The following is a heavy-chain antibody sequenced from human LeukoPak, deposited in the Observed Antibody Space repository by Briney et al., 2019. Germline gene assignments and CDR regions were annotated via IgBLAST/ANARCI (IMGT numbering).Heavy chain of an antibody. Sequence: GGSPRLSCAASGFTFSSYAMSWVRQAPGKGLEWVSAISGSGGSTYYADSVKGRFTISRDNSKNTLYLQMNSLRAEDTAVYYCAKDHDSSGYYGGHFDYWGQGTLVTVSS. D-gene: IGHD3-22*01. V-gene: IGHV3-23*01. J-gene: IGHJ4*02. CDR2: ISGSGGST. CDR3: AKDHDSSGYYGGHFDY. CDR1: GFTFSSYA.